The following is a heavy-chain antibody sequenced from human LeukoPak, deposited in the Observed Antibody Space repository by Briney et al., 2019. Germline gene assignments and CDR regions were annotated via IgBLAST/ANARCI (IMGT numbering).Heavy chain of an antibody. Sequence: PGGSLRLSCAASGFAFSTYTMSWVRQAPAKGLERVSSISSSGGSTYSADSVKGRFTISRDNSKNTLYLHVSSLRTEDSAVYNCAKAAVYHDYRPDPWGQGNLVPVSS. D-gene: IGHD4/OR15-4a*01. CDR1: GFAFSTYT. V-gene: IGHV3-23*01. CDR2: ISSSGGST. CDR3: AKAAVYHDYRPDP. J-gene: IGHJ5*02.